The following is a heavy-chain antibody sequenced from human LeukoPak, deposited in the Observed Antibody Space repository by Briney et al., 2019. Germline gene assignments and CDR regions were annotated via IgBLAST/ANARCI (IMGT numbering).Heavy chain of an antibody. Sequence: GASVKVSCKVSGYTLTELSRHWVRQAPGKGLEWMGGFDPEDGETIYAQKFQGRVTMTEDTSTDTAYMELSSLRSEDTAVYYCATEGNSSSWYYFDYWGQGTLVTVSS. CDR3: ATEGNSSSWYYFDY. J-gene: IGHJ4*02. D-gene: IGHD6-13*01. V-gene: IGHV1-24*01. CDR2: FDPEDGET. CDR1: GYTLTELS.